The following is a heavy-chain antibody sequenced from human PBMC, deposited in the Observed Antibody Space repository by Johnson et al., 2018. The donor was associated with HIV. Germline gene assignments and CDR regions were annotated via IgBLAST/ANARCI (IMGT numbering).Heavy chain of an antibody. V-gene: IGHV3-30*04. CDR2: ISYDGSNK. D-gene: IGHD3-22*01. CDR1: GFTFSSYA. CDR3: ARDRGYWYADDT. Sequence: QVLLVESGGDVVQPGRSLRLSCTASGFTFSSYALHWVRQAPGKGLEWVAVISYDGSNKYYADSVKGRFSISRDNAKHSLYLQMNSLRAEDTAVYYCARDRGYWYADDTWGKGKMVTDCS. J-gene: IGHJ3*02.